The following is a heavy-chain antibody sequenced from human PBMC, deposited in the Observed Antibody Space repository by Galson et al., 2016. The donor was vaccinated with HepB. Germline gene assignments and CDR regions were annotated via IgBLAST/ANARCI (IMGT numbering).Heavy chain of an antibody. CDR3: AKDKSPYASTWIDY. Sequence: SLRLSCAASGFTFDDHAMHWVRQAPGKGLEWVSGISWNSLIIVYADSVKGRFTVSRDNAENSLYLQVNSLRPEDSAFYSCAKDKSPYASTWIDYWGQGTLVTVSP. J-gene: IGHJ4*02. D-gene: IGHD2-2*01. CDR2: ISWNSLII. CDR1: GFTFDDHA. V-gene: IGHV3-9*01.